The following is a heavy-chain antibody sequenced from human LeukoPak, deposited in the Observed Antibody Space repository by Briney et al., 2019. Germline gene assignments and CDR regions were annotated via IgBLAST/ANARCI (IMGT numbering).Heavy chain of an antibody. V-gene: IGHV4-34*01. J-gene: IGHJ5*02. Sequence: SETLSLTCAVYGGSFSGYYWSWIRQPPGKGLEWIGEINHSGSTNYNPSLKSRVTISVDTSKNQFSRKLSSVTAADTAVYYCARGHVLRYFDWLLRGNWFDPWGQGTLVTVSS. CDR2: INHSGST. D-gene: IGHD3-9*01. CDR1: GGSFSGYY. CDR3: ARGHVLRYFDWLLRGNWFDP.